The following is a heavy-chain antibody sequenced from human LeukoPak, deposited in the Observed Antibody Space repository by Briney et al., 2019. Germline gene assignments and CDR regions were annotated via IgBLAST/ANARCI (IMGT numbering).Heavy chain of an antibody. V-gene: IGHV4-39*07. Sequence: SETLSLTCTVSGGSISSSSYYWSWIRQPPGKGLEWIGEINHSGSTNYNPSLKSRVTISVDTSKNQFSLKLSSVTAADTAVYYCARGRVKGQYYYGSGSYYKAFDYWGQGTLVTVSS. CDR3: ARGRVKGQYYYGSGSYYKAFDY. D-gene: IGHD3-10*01. CDR1: GGSISSSSYY. J-gene: IGHJ4*02. CDR2: INHSGST.